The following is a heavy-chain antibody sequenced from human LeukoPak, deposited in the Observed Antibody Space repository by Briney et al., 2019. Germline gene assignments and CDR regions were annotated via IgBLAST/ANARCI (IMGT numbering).Heavy chain of an antibody. CDR1: GYTFTVNH. CDR3: ARGTYDRPDY. V-gene: IGHV1-2*02. J-gene: IGHJ4*02. Sequence: ASVKVSCKASGYTFTVNHMHWVRQAPGQGLEWMGWINPKSGGTNYAQKFQGRVTMNRDTSISTGYMELSRLRSDDAAVYYCARGTYDRPDYWGQGTLVTVSP. D-gene: IGHD3-22*01. CDR2: INPKSGGT.